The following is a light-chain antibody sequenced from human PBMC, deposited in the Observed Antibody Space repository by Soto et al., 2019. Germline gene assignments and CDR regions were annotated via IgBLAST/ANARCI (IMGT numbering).Light chain of an antibody. J-gene: IGKJ3*01. Sequence: DIQMTQSPSSLSASVGDRVTITCRASQGISNYLAWYQQKPGKVPKLLIYAASTLQSGVPSRFSGSGSGTAFTLTISSMHAEDVATYYWQKYNSAPLTFGPGIKVDIK. CDR2: AAS. CDR1: QGISNY. CDR3: QKYNSAPLT. V-gene: IGKV1-27*01.